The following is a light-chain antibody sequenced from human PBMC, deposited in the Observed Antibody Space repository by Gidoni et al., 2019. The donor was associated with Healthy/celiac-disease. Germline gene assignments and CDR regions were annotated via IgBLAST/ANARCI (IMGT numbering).Light chain of an antibody. J-gene: IGKJ2*03. CDR3: QQYGSSPLYS. V-gene: IGKV3-20*01. CDR2: GAS. CDR1: QSVSSSY. Sequence: EIVLTQSPGTLSLSPGERATLSCRASQSVSSSYLAWYQQKPGQAPRLLIYGASSRATGIPDRFSGSGSGTDFTLTISRLEPEDVAVYYCQQYGSSPLYSFXQXTKLXIK.